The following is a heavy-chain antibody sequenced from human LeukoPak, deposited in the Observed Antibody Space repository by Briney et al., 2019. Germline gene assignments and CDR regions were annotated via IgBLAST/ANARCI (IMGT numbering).Heavy chain of an antibody. Sequence: PGGSLRLSCAASGFTFSSYAMSRVRQAPGKGLEWVSAISGSGGSTYYADSVKGRFTISRDDSKNTLYLQMNSLRAKDTAVYYCAKGIQLWSAFDYWGQGTLVTVSS. CDR3: AKGIQLWSAFDY. CDR1: GFTFSSYA. V-gene: IGHV3-23*01. J-gene: IGHJ4*02. CDR2: ISGSGGST. D-gene: IGHD5-18*01.